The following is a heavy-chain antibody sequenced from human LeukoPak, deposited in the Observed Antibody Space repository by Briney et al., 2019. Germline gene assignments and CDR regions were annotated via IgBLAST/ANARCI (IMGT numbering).Heavy chain of an antibody. J-gene: IGHJ5*02. Sequence: KVSCKASGGTFSSYAISWVREAPGQGLEWMGRIMPILGIANYAQKFQGRVTITADKSTSTAYMELSSLRSEDTAVYYCARDLVEDIVAPGWFDPWGQGTLVTVSS. CDR1: GGTFSSYA. V-gene: IGHV1-69*04. D-gene: IGHD2-15*01. CDR2: IMPILGIA. CDR3: ARDLVEDIVAPGWFDP.